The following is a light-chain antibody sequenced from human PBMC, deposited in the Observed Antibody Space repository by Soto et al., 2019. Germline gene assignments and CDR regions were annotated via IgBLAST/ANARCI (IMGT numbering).Light chain of an antibody. Sequence: EIVLTQSPATLSLSPGERAALSCRASQSFSNYLAWYQQKPGQAPRLLIDDASNRATGIPARFSGSVSGTDFTLTISSLAPEDFAVYYWQKRSETFGQGNKVEIK. CDR1: QSFSNY. CDR3: QKRSET. V-gene: IGKV3-11*01. J-gene: IGKJ1*01. CDR2: DAS.